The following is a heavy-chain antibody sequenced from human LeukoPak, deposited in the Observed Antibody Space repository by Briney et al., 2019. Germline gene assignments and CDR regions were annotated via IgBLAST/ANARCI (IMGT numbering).Heavy chain of an antibody. CDR3: AKGLGVAVAGSPHDY. CDR1: GFTFSSYA. Sequence: GGSLRLSCAASGFTFSSYAMHWVRQAPGKGLEWVAVISYDGSNKYYADSVKGRFTISRDNSKNTLYLQMNSLRAEDTAVYYCAKGLGVAVAGSPHDYWGQGTLVTVSS. D-gene: IGHD6-19*01. J-gene: IGHJ4*02. CDR2: ISYDGSNK. V-gene: IGHV3-30-3*01.